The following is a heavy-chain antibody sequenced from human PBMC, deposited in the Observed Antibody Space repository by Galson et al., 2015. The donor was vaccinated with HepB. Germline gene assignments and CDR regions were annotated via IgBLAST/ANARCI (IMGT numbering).Heavy chain of an antibody. CDR3: ARELVGRKSNWFDP. CDR2: IYYSGST. V-gene: IGHV4-39*07. Sequence: LSLTCTVSGGSISSSSYYWGWIRQPPGKGLEWIGSIYYSGSTYYNPSLKSRVTISVDTSKNQFSLKLSSVTAADTAVYYCARELVGRKSNWFDPWGQGTLVTVSS. J-gene: IGHJ5*02. CDR1: GGSISSSSYY. D-gene: IGHD2-8*02.